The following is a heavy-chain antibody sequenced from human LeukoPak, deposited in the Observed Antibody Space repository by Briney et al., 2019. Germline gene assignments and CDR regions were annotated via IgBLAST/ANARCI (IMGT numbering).Heavy chain of an antibody. CDR1: GGSISSYY. D-gene: IGHD3-10*01. V-gene: IGHV4-59*12. CDR3: ARDSYGSGSYGGFQH. J-gene: IGHJ1*01. CDR2: IYYSGST. Sequence: SETLSLTCTVSGGSISSYYWSWIRQPPGKGLEWIGYIYYSGSTNYNPSLKSRVTISVDTSKNQFSLKLSSVTAADTAVYYCARDSYGSGSYGGFQHWGQGTLVTVSS.